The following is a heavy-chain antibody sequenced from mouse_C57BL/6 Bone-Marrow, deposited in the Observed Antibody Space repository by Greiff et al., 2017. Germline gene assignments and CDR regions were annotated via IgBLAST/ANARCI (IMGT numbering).Heavy chain of an antibody. CDR3: AREERNYVFAY. Sequence: VQLQQPGAELVMPGASVKLSCKASGYTFTSYWMHWVKQRPGQGLEWIGEIDPSDSYTNYNQKFKGKSTLTVDKSSSTAYMQLSSLTSEDSAVYYCAREERNYVFAYWGQGTLVTVSA. CDR1: GYTFTSYW. V-gene: IGHV1-69*01. D-gene: IGHD2-1*01. CDR2: IDPSDSYT. J-gene: IGHJ3*01.